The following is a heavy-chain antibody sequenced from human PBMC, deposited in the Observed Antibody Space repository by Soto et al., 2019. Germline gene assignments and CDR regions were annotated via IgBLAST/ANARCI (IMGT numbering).Heavy chain of an antibody. D-gene: IGHD2-15*01. CDR1: GGTFSSYA. J-gene: IGHJ4*02. Sequence: GASVKVSCKASGGTFSSYAISWVRQAPGQGLEWMGGIIPIFGTANYAQKFQGRVTITADESTSTAYMELSSLRSEDTAVYYCASRYCSGGSCYANALDYWGQGTLVTVSS. V-gene: IGHV1-69*13. CDR2: IIPIFGTA. CDR3: ASRYCSGGSCYANALDY.